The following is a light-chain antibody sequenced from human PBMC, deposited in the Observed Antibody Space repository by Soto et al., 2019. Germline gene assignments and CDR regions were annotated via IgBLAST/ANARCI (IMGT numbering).Light chain of an antibody. J-gene: IGKJ4*01. V-gene: IGKV3-11*01. CDR3: QHRSNWLA. CDR2: DAS. Sequence: EIVMTQSPAALSVSPGDGATLSCRASQSVDSNLAWYQQKPGQAPRLLIYDASNRATGIPARFSGSGSGTDFTLTISSLEPEDFAVYYCQHRSNWLAFGGGTKVDI. CDR1: QSVDSN.